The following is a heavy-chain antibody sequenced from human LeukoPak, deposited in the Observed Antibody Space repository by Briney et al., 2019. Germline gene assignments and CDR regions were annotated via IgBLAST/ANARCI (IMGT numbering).Heavy chain of an antibody. J-gene: IGHJ4*02. CDR1: GYTFTGYY. CDR3: ARDKFRYSSGWYFSY. Sequence: ASVKVSCKASGYTFTGYYMHWVRQAPGQGLEWMGWINPNSGGTNYAQKFQGRVTMTRDTSISTAYMELSRLRSDDTAVHYCARDKFRYSSGWYFSYWGQGTLVTVSS. D-gene: IGHD6-19*01. V-gene: IGHV1-2*02. CDR2: INPNSGGT.